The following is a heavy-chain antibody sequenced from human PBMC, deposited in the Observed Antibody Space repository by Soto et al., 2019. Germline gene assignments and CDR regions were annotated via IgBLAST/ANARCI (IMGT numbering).Heavy chain of an antibody. CDR3: AKDRREFEYYDSSGYYSPLDC. CDR2: ISYDGSNK. D-gene: IGHD3-22*01. CDR1: GFTFSSYG. Sequence: GGSLRLSCAASGFTFSSYGMHWVRQAPGKGLEWVAVISYDGSNKYYADSVKGRFTISRDNSKNTLYLQMNSLRAEDTAVYYCAKDRREFEYYDSSGYYSPLDCWGQGTRVTVSS. V-gene: IGHV3-30*18. J-gene: IGHJ4*02.